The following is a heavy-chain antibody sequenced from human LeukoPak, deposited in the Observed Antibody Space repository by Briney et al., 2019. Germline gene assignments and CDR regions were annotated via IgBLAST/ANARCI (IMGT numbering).Heavy chain of an antibody. D-gene: IGHD3-22*01. CDR1: GGSFSGYY. CDR2: INHSGST. Sequence: SETLSLTCAVYGGSFSGYYWSWIRQPPGKGLEWIREINHSGSTNYNPSLKSRVTISVDTSKNQFSLKLSSVTAADTAVYYCARGRIVVARRSGAFDIWGQGTMVTVSS. V-gene: IGHV4-34*01. J-gene: IGHJ3*02. CDR3: ARGRIVVARRSGAFDI.